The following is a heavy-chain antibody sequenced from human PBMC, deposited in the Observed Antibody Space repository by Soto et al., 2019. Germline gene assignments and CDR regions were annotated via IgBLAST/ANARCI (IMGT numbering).Heavy chain of an antibody. Sequence: PGGSLRLSCVATGFSLSDHYMDWVRQAPGKGLEWVGLIKSKTEGGTADYAAPVKGRFTISRDESKNTLYLQMNSLRTEDTAVYYCTTTYTGSYYEDAFHVWGQGTMVTVSS. V-gene: IGHV3-15*01. D-gene: IGHD1-26*01. CDR3: TTTYTGSYYEDAFHV. CDR1: GFSLSDHY. CDR2: IKSKTEGGTA. J-gene: IGHJ3*01.